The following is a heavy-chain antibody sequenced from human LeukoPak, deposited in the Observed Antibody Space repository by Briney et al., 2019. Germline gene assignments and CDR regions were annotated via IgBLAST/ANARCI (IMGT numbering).Heavy chain of an antibody. CDR3: ARGPHGSGSSRPFDY. J-gene: IGHJ4*02. D-gene: IGHD3-10*01. V-gene: IGHV4-34*01. CDR2: INHSGST. CDR1: GGSFSGYY. Sequence: SETLSLTCAVYGGSFSGYYWSWIRQPPGKGLEWIGEINHSGSTNYNPSLKSRVTMSVDTSKNQFSLKLSSVTAADTAVYYCARGPHGSGSSRPFDYWGQGTLVTVSS.